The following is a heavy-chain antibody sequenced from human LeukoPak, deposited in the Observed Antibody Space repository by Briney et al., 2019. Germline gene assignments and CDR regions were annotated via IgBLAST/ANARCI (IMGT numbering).Heavy chain of an antibody. CDR3: AYLLGDY. Sequence: GGSLRLSCAASGFTFDSFGMHWVRQVPGKGLEWVAIIWYDGSNKYYADSVKGRFTISRDNSKNTLYLQMNSLRAEDTAVYYCAYLLGDYWGQGTLVTVSS. J-gene: IGHJ4*02. CDR2: IWYDGSNK. V-gene: IGHV3-30*02. D-gene: IGHD3-16*01. CDR1: GFTFDSFG.